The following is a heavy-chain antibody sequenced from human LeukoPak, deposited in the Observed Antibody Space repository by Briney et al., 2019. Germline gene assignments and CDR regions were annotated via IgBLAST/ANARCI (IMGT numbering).Heavy chain of an antibody. V-gene: IGHV4-39*01. CDR2: IYYSGST. J-gene: IGHJ3*02. Sequence: SETLSLTCTVSGGSISSSSYYWGWIRQPPGKGLEWIGSIYYSGSTYYNPSLKSRVTISVDTSKNQFSLKLSSVTAADTAVYYSARATEGGDYYDSSGLAFDIWGQGTMVTVSS. CDR1: GGSISSSSYY. CDR3: ARATEGGDYYDSSGLAFDI. D-gene: IGHD3-22*01.